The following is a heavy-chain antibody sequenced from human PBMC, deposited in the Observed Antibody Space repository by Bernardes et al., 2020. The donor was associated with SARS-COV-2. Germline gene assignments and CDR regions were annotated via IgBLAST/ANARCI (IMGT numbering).Heavy chain of an antibody. V-gene: IGHV3-23*01. CDR3: VKGGRYCGSTTCRIDGFDD. D-gene: IGHD2-2*01. CDR1: GFAFASYA. CDR2: IRSSGGTR. J-gene: IGHJ4*02. Sequence: GGSLRLSCAASGFAFASYAMSWVRQAPGKGLEWVSAIRSSGGTRFYADSVKGHFTISRDNSNNTLYLHMSSLRADDTAMYYCVKGGRYCGSTTCRIDGFDDWGQGTLVTVSA.